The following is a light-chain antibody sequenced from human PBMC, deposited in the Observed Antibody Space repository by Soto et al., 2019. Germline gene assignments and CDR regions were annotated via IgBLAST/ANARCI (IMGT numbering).Light chain of an antibody. CDR1: TSVVGAYDY. J-gene: IGLJ3*02. CDR2: DVS. V-gene: IGLV2-14*01. CDR3: SSYTSSTTLGV. Sequence: QSVLTQPASGAGLLEHGTTISAPGPTSVVGAYDYFSWYQQHPGKVPKLMIYDVSNRPSGVSNRFSGSKSGNTASLTISGLQAEDEADYYCSSYTSSTTLGVFAGGTKLTVL.